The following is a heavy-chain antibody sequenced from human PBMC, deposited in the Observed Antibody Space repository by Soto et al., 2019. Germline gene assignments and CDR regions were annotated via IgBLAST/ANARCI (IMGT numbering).Heavy chain of an antibody. Sequence: QVQLVQSGAEVKKPGSSVKVSCKASGGTFSSYAISWVRQAPGQGLEWMGGIIPIFGTANYAQKFQGRVTITADESTSTAYMELSSMRSEDTAVYYCERKIERIAAAGTGYYYGMDVWGQGTTVTVSS. CDR1: GGTFSSYA. D-gene: IGHD6-13*01. CDR2: IIPIFGTA. J-gene: IGHJ6*02. CDR3: ERKIERIAAAGTGYYYGMDV. V-gene: IGHV1-69*01.